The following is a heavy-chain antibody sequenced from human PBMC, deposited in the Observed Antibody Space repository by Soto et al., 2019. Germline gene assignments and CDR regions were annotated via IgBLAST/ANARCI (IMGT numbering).Heavy chain of an antibody. D-gene: IGHD6-13*01. Sequence: QLQLQESGSGLVKPSQTLSLTCAVSGGSISSGGYSWSWIRQPPGKGLEWIGYIYHSGSTYYNPSLKSRVTISVDRSKNEFSLKLSSVTAADTAVYYCARSSSWWYNWFDPWGQGTLVTVSS. CDR3: ARSSSWWYNWFDP. CDR2: IYHSGST. J-gene: IGHJ5*02. CDR1: GGSISSGGYS. V-gene: IGHV4-30-2*01.